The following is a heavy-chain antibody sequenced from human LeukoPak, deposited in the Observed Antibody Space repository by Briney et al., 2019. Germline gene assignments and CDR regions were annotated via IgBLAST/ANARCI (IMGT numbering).Heavy chain of an antibody. CDR1: GFTVSGNY. V-gene: IGHV3-53*05. D-gene: IGHD2-21*02. Sequence: PGGSLRLSCAASGFTVSGNYMSWVRQAPGKGLEWVSVIYSGGSTYYADSVKGRFTISRDNSKNTLYLQMNSLRAEDTAVYYCAAGRVVTAIDFDYWGQGTLVTVSS. CDR2: IYSGGST. CDR3: AAGRVVTAIDFDY. J-gene: IGHJ4*02.